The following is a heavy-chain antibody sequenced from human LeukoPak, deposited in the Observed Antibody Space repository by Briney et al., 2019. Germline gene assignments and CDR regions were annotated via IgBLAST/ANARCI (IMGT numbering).Heavy chain of an antibody. Sequence: PGGSLRLSCAASGFTFSSYGMSWVRQAPGKGLEWVSAISGRGGSTYYADSVKGRFTISRDKSKNTLYLQMNSLRAEDTAVYYCARASSKTNWFDPWGQGTLVTVSS. CDR3: ARASSKTNWFDP. CDR1: GFTFSSYG. J-gene: IGHJ5*02. CDR2: ISGRGGST. V-gene: IGHV3-23*01.